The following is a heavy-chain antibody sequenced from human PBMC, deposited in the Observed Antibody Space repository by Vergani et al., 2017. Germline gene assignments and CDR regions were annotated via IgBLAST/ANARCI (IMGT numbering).Heavy chain of an antibody. V-gene: IGHV3-74*01. CDR3: ARDVVLAWESYLKGGFDY. J-gene: IGHJ4*02. CDR1: GFTFSSYW. Sequence: EVQLLQSGGGVIQPGGSVRLSCAASGFTFSSYWMHWVRQAPGKGLVWVSRINSDGSSTSYADSVKGRFTISRDNAKNTLYLQMNSLRAEDTAVYYCARDVVLAWESYLKGGFDYWGQGTLVTVSS. D-gene: IGHD1-26*01. CDR2: INSDGSST.